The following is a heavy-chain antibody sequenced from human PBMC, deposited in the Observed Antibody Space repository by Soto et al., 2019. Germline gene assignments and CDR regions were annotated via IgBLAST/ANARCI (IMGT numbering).Heavy chain of an antibody. V-gene: IGHV1-46*03. D-gene: IGHD2-2*01. CDR2: INPSGGST. CDR3: ARDYGYCSSTSCYFNYYYYYYMDV. J-gene: IGHJ6*03. CDR1: GYTFTSYY. Sequence: QVQLVQSGAEVKKPGASVKVSCKASGYTFTSYYMHWVRQAPGQGLEWMGIINPSGGSTSYAQKFQGRVTMTRDRSTSTVYMELSSLRSEDTAVYYCARDYGYCSSTSCYFNYYYYYYMDVWGKGTTVTVSS.